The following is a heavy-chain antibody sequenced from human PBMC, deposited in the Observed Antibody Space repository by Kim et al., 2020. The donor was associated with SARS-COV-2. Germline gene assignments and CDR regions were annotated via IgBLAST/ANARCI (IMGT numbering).Heavy chain of an antibody. CDR1: GGTFSSYA. CDR3: ARASGITYSYDSSGLSFDY. CDR2: IIPIFGTA. V-gene: IGHV1-69*13. Sequence: SVKVSCKASGGTFSSYAISWVRQAPGQGLEWMGGIIPIFGTANYAQKFQGRVTINADESTSTAYMELSSLRAEDTAVYYCARASGITYSYDSSGLSFDYWGQGTLVTVSS. J-gene: IGHJ4*02. D-gene: IGHD3-22*01.